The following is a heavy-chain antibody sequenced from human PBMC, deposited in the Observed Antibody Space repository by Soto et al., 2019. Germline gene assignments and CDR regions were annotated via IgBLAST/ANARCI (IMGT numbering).Heavy chain of an antibody. CDR3: ARDTPGPLPFDP. CDR1: GLIVNNDF. J-gene: IGHJ5*02. Sequence: PGGSLRLSCEASGLIVNNDFMNWVRQAPGRGLEWVSVINPEGRTYYADSVKDRFTISRDTSKNTLYLQMNSLRVEDTAVYYCARDTPGPLPFDPWGQGTQVTVSS. V-gene: IGHV3-66*01. CDR2: INPEGRT.